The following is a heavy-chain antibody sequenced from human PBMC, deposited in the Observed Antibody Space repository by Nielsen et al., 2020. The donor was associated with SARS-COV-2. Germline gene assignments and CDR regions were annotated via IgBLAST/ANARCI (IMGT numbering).Heavy chain of an antibody. V-gene: IGHV3-21*01. CDR3: AREIAAAVDY. D-gene: IGHD6-13*01. Sequence: GESLKISCAASGFTFSSYSMNWVRQAPGKGLEWVSSISSSSSYIYYADSVKGRFTISRDNAKNSLYLQMNSLRAEDTAVYYCAREIAAAVDYWGQGTLVTVSS. CDR2: ISSSSSYI. CDR1: GFTFSSYS. J-gene: IGHJ4*02.